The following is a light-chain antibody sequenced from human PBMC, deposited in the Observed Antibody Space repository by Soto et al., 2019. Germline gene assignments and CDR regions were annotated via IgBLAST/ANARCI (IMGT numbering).Light chain of an antibody. CDR1: QGIRGD. CDR2: ATS. CDR3: IQDFISPLT. V-gene: IGKV1-6*01. Sequence: AIQMTQSPSSLSASLGDRVTITCRASQGIRGDLGWYQQKPGKAPKLLISATSTLQSGVPSRFSGRGSGTNFTLTISSLQPEDFATYYCIQDFISPLTVDQGTKVDIK. J-gene: IGKJ1*01.